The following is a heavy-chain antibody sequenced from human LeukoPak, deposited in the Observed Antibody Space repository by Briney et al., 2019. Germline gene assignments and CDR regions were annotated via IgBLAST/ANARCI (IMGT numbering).Heavy chain of an antibody. V-gene: IGHV4-38-2*01. CDR1: GYSISSDYY. CDR3: ARSPLFFYHMDV. D-gene: IGHD2/OR15-2a*01. J-gene: IGHJ6*03. CDR2: MHHSGGT. Sequence: PSETLSLTCGVSGYSISSDYYWGWIRQSPGKGVEWIVTMHHSGGTYYNPSLRSRVTISVDTSKNQFSLRLSSVTATDTAVYYCARSPLFFYHMDVWGKGTTVTVSS.